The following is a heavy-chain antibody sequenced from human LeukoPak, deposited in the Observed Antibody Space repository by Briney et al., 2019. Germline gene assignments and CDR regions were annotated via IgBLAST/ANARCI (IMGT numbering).Heavy chain of an antibody. CDR3: ARYRLSDSPINWFDP. Sequence: ASVKVSCKASGYSFSSFGITCVRQAPGQGLEWMGWISAYTGNEEYAQKFQGRVTLTTDTSTNTAYMELGSLMSDDTAVYYCARYRLSDSPINWFDPWGQGNLVTVSS. CDR1: GYSFSSFG. CDR2: ISAYTGNE. J-gene: IGHJ5*02. D-gene: IGHD3-22*01. V-gene: IGHV1-18*01.